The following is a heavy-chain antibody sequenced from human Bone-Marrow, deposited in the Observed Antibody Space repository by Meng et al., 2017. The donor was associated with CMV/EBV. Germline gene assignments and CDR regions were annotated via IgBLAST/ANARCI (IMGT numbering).Heavy chain of an antibody. CDR1: GFSFNIHG. CDR3: AREKVSGAECPNGLCPWGGGDY. V-gene: IGHV3-33*01. D-gene: IGHD2-8*01. J-gene: IGHJ4*02. Sequence: GESLKISCAGSGFSFNIHGMHWVRQAPGEGLEWVAVIWYDGSNKYYANSVKGRFTISRDNAKNSLYLQMHSLRAEDTAVYYCAREKVSGAECPNGLCPWGGGDYWGQGTLVTVSS. CDR2: IWYDGSNK.